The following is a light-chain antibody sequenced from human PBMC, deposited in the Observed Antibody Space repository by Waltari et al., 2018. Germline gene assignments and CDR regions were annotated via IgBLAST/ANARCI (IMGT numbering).Light chain of an antibody. CDR2: STN. V-gene: IGLV8-61*01. Sequence: QPVVTQEPSFSVSPGGAVTLTSGLSSGSVSTSYYPSWYQQTPGQAPRTLIYSTNTRSSGVPDRFSGSILGNKAALTITGAQADDESDFYCVLYMGSGIWVFGGGTKLTVL. J-gene: IGLJ3*02. CDR1: SGSVSTSYY. CDR3: VLYMGSGIWV.